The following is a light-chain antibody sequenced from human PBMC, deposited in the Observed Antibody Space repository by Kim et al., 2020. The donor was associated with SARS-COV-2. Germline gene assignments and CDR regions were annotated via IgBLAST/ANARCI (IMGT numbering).Light chain of an antibody. CDR3: QQYKDWPPLT. CDR2: GAS. Sequence: EIVMTQSPATLSVSPGERATLSCRASQSVSRNLAWYQLKPGQAPRLLIYGASTRATGIPDRFSGSGSGTEFTLIISSLQSEDFAVYYCQQYKDWPPLTFGGGTKLEI. CDR1: QSVSRN. V-gene: IGKV3-15*01. J-gene: IGKJ4*01.